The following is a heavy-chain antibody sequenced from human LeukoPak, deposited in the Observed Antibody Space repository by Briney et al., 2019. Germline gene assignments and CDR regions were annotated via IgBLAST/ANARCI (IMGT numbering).Heavy chain of an antibody. CDR3: ARLNSGSTSYYFDY. CDR1: GFTFNTYT. Sequence: GGSLRLSCAASGFTFNTYTMNWIRQAPGKGLEGVSSITSSSSYIYYADSLKGRFTISRDNAKNSVYLQMNSLRAEDTAMYYCARLNSGSTSYYFDYWGQGTLVTVSS. D-gene: IGHD6-19*01. J-gene: IGHJ4*02. CDR2: ITSSSSYI. V-gene: IGHV3-21*01.